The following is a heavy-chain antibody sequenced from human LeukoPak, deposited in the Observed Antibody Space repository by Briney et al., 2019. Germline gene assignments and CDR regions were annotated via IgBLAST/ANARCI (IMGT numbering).Heavy chain of an antibody. J-gene: IGHJ6*03. V-gene: IGHV3-20*04. D-gene: IGHD6-6*01. CDR1: GFTFDDYD. CDR2: INWNGAST. CDR3: ARDVEYSNIYFYYYIDV. Sequence: GGSLRLSCAASGFTFDDYDMSWVRQVPGKGPEWVSAINWNGASTGYADSVKGRFTISRDNAKNSLYLQMNSLSVEDTALYFCARDVEYSNIYFYYYIDVWGKGTTVTVSS.